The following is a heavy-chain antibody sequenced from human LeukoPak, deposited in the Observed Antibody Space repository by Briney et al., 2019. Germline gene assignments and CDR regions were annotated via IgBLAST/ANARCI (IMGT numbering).Heavy chain of an antibody. CDR2: INPSGDST. D-gene: IGHD6-19*01. Sequence: ASVKVSCKASGYTFTSYYMHWVRQAPGQGLEWMGIINPSGDSTSYAQKFQGRVTMTRDTSTSTVYMELSSLRSEDTAVYYCARDHGVAGTFFRAKPNYYFDYWGQGTLVTVSS. CDR1: GYTFTSYY. CDR3: ARDHGVAGTFFRAKPNYYFDY. V-gene: IGHV1-46*01. J-gene: IGHJ4*02.